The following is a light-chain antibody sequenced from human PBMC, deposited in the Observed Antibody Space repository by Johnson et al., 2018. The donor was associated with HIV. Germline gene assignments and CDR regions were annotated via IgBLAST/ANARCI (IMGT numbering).Light chain of an antibody. V-gene: IGLV1-51*02. J-gene: IGLJ1*01. CDR1: TSNIGNNY. CDR2: ENN. Sequence: VLTQPPSVSAAPGQKVTISCSGSTSNIGNNYVSWYQQLPGTAPKLLIYENNKRPSGIPDRFSGSKSGTSATLGITGLQTGDEADYYCGTWDGSLSVYVFGTGTKVTVL. CDR3: GTWDGSLSVYV.